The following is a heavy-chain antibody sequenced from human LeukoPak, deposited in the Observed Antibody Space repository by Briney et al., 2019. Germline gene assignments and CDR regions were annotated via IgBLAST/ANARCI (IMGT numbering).Heavy chain of an antibody. Sequence: ASVKVSCKASGYTFSSYGISWVRQAPGQGLEWMGWISAYNGNTNYAQKLQGRVTMTTDTSTSTAYMELRSLRSDDTAVYYCAREGVLLWFGEERNLFDPWGQGTLDTVSS. V-gene: IGHV1-18*01. CDR2: ISAYNGNT. CDR1: GYTFSSYG. CDR3: AREGVLLWFGEERNLFDP. D-gene: IGHD3-10*01. J-gene: IGHJ5*02.